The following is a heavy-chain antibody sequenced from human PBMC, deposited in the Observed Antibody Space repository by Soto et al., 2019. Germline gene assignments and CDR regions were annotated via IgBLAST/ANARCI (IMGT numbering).Heavy chain of an antibody. CDR3: ARGHYYGSGSYQDY. CDR1: GGSISPYH. V-gene: IGHV4-59*12. Sequence: AETLSLTCTVSGGSISPYHWCWIRLAPGKGLEWIGLVNYSGGTNYNPSLKSRVTISVDTSKNQFSLKLSSVTAADTAVYYCARGHYYGSGSYQDYWGQGTLVTVSS. CDR2: VNYSGGT. D-gene: IGHD3-10*01. J-gene: IGHJ4*02.